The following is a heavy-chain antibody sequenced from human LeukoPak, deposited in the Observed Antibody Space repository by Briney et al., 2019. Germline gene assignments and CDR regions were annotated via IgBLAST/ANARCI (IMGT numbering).Heavy chain of an antibody. V-gene: IGHV3-33*01. CDR3: VRELPPVVQYYFDY. D-gene: IGHD3-22*01. J-gene: IGHJ4*02. CDR2: IWYDGSNK. CDR1: GFTFSDYG. Sequence: GGSRRLSCAASGFTFSDYGMHGVRQAPGKGLEWVAVIWYDGSNKYYADSVKGRFTISRDNSRNTLYLQMNSLRAEDTAVYYCVRELPPVVQYYFDYWGPGTLVTVSS.